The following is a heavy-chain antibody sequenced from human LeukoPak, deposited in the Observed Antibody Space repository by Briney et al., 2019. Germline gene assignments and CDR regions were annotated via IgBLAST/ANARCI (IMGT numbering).Heavy chain of an antibody. CDR1: GGSFSSYY. V-gene: IGHV4-34*01. Sequence: PSETLSLICAVYGGSFSSYYWNWIRQPPGKGLEWIGEINHSGSTNYNPSLKSRVTISVHTSKSQFSLKLSSVSAADTAVYYCVRVVEITTSAGGYWGQGTLVTVSS. CDR3: VRVVEITTSAGGY. CDR2: INHSGST. D-gene: IGHD3-22*01. J-gene: IGHJ4*02.